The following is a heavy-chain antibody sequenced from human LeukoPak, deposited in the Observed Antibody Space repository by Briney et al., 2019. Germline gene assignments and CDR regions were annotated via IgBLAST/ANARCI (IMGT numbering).Heavy chain of an antibody. CDR2: IRSKDNSYAT. CDR3: SSEVIGASDY. J-gene: IGHJ4*02. V-gene: IGHV3-73*01. D-gene: IGHD2-21*01. Sequence: GGSLKLSCAASGFTFSGSAMHWVRQASGKGLEWVGRIRSKDNSYATEYAASVKGRFTIFRDDSKNTAYLQMNRLKTEDTAVYYCSSEVIGASDYWGQGTLVTVSS. CDR1: GFTFSGSA.